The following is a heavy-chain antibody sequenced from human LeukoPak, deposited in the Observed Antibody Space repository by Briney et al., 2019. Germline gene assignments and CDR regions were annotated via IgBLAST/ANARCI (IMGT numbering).Heavy chain of an antibody. CDR1: VFTFATYP. D-gene: IGHD1-26*01. V-gene: IGHV3-23*05. J-gene: IGHJ5*02. CDR3: AGYGRARAVSNYFDP. CDR2: IRSSGTNT. Sequence: PGGSLRLSCVGTVFTFATYPMTWVRQAPGKGLEWVSDIRSSGTNTYYGDSVKGRFTISRDNSKNTVFLQMNSLRVVETAIDHSAGYGRARAVSNYFDPWGQGTLVTVSS.